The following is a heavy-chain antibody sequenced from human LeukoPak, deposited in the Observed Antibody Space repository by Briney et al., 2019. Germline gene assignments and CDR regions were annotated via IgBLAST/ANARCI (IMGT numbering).Heavy chain of an antibody. J-gene: IGHJ4*02. V-gene: IGHV4-59*08. CDR3: ARHGYSSYKFDY. Sequence: PSETLSLTCTVSGGSITNYYWSWIRQPPGKGLEWIGYIYYSGSTNYNPSLKSRVTISVDTSKNQFSLKLSSVTAADTAVYYCARHGYSSYKFDYWGQGTLVTVSS. CDR2: IYYSGST. CDR1: GGSITNYY. D-gene: IGHD6-19*01.